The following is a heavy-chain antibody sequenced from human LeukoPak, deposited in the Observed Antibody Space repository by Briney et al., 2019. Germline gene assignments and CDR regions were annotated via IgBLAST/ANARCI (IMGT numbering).Heavy chain of an antibody. D-gene: IGHD5-24*01. CDR3: ARGSRDGYGMFDP. CDR1: GITVSSNY. J-gene: IGHJ5*02. V-gene: IGHV3-66*01. Sequence: GGSLRLSCAASGITVSSNYMSWVRQAPGKGLEGVSVIYSGGSTYYADSVKGRFTISRDNSKNTLYLQMNSLRAEDTAVYYCARGSRDGYGMFDPWGQGTLVTVSS. CDR2: IYSGGST.